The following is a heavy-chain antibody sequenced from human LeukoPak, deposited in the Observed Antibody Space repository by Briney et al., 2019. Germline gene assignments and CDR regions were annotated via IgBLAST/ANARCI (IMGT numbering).Heavy chain of an antibody. CDR2: IYSGGST. J-gene: IGHJ4*02. V-gene: IGHV3-66*01. CDR3: ATGERMVRGDGVDY. Sequence: GGSLRLSCAASGFTFSNNYMSWVRQAPGKGLEWVSVIYSGGSTYYADSVKGRFTISRDNSKNTLYLQMNSLRAEDTAVYFCATGERMVRGDGVDYWGQGTLVTVSS. CDR1: GFTFSNNY. D-gene: IGHD3-10*01.